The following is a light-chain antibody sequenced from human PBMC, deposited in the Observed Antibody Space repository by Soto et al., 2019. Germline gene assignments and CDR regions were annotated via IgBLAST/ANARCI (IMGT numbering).Light chain of an antibody. V-gene: IGLV2-8*01. CDR1: SSDVGACNY. Sequence: QSALTQPPSASGSPGQSVTISCTGTSSDVGACNYVSWFQQHPGKAPKLMIYEVSKRPSGVPDRFSGSRSGNTASLTVSGLQTEDEADYYCSSYAGSDVFVFGTGTKLTVL. CDR2: EVS. J-gene: IGLJ1*01. CDR3: SSYAGSDVFV.